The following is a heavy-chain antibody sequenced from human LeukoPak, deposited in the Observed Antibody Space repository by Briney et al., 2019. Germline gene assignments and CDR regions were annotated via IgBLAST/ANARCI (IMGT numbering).Heavy chain of an antibody. CDR1: GFTFSSYW. V-gene: IGHV3-74*01. CDR2: IDGDGSST. D-gene: IGHD3-10*01. CDR3: ARESRGELFAPPDY. Sequence: GGSLRLSCAASGFTFSSYWMQWVRQAPGKGLVWVSRIDGDGSSTNYADSVKGRFTISRDNAKNTLYLYMNSLRAEDTAVYYCARESRGELFAPPDYWGQGTLVTVSS. J-gene: IGHJ4*02.